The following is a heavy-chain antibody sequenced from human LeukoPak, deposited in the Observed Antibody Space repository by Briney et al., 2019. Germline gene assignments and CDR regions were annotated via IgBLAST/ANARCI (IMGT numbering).Heavy chain of an antibody. CDR3: ARQRRFGNFDY. D-gene: IGHD3-16*01. CDR1: GGSFSGYY. V-gene: IGHV4-34*01. J-gene: IGHJ4*02. Sequence: SETLSLTCAVYGGSFSGYYWSWIRKPPGKGLEWIGEINHSGSTNYNPSLKSRVTISVDTSKNQFSLKLSSVTAADTAVYYCARQRRFGNFDYWGQGTLVTVSS. CDR2: INHSGST.